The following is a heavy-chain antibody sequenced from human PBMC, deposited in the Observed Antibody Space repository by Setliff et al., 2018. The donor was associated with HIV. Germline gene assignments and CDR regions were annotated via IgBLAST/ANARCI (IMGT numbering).Heavy chain of an antibody. V-gene: IGHV4-59*08. CDR1: GVSVSSHY. D-gene: IGHD3-3*01. CDR3: ARAPITIFGVIIIPVYFDY. J-gene: IGHJ4*02. Sequence: SETLSLTCAVSGVSVSSHYWSWVRQPPGKGLEWIGFIYYRVNTNNSPSLKSRVSISVDTSKNQVSLKLSSVTAADTAVYYCARAPITIFGVIIIPVYFDYWGQGTLVTASS. CDR2: IYYRVNT.